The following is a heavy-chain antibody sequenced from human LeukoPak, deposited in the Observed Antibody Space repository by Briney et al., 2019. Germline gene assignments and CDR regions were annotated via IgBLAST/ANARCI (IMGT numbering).Heavy chain of an antibody. V-gene: IGHV3-30*02. CDR2: IRNDGSTH. J-gene: IGHJ4*02. Sequence: GGSLRLSCAASGFTFSDHGIHWVRQAPGEGLECVAFIRNDGSTHYYAASVKGRFTIYRDNSKNNVYLQMYSLRVEDTSIYYCVRDYNWGFDYWGQGTVVTVSS. CDR1: GFTFSDHG. CDR3: VRDYNWGFDY. D-gene: IGHD1-1*01.